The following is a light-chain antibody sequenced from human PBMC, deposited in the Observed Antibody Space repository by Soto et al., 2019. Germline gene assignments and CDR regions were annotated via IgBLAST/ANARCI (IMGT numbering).Light chain of an antibody. Sequence: DIQMTQSHASLSASVGDRVSITCRANQSISSYLNWYQQKPGKAPNLLIYAASSLQSGVPSKFSGSGSGTDVTLTISSLQPEDFATYYCQQSYSSPFTFGPGTKVDIK. CDR1: QSISSY. V-gene: IGKV1-39*01. J-gene: IGKJ3*01. CDR3: QQSYSSPFT. CDR2: AAS.